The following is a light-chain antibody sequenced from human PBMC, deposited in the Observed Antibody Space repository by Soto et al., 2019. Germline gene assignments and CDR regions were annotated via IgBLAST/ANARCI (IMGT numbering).Light chain of an antibody. CDR2: GTN. CDR1: SSNGALNT. J-gene: IGLJ2*01. CDR3: AAWDDSLNGVV. Sequence: QSVLTQPPSTSVTLGQRVTISCSGSSSNGALNTVNWYQQLPGTAPKLLIFGTNQRPSGVPDRFSGSKSGTSASLAISGLQSEDEADYYCAAWDDSLNGVVFGGGTKLTVL. V-gene: IGLV1-44*01.